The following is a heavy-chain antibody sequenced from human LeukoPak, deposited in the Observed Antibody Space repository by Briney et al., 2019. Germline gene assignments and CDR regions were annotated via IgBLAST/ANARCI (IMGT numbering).Heavy chain of an antibody. V-gene: IGHV1-2*02. CDR2: INPETGGT. D-gene: IGHD7-27*01. CDR1: GYTFSVNH. Sequence: ASVKVSCEASGYTFSVNHLYWVRQAPGQGLEFMGWINPETGGTNYEQKFQGRVTMTGDTSISTAYMELSSLKSDDTAVYYCARELGINAFDIWGQGTTVTVSS. CDR3: ARELGINAFDI. J-gene: IGHJ3*02.